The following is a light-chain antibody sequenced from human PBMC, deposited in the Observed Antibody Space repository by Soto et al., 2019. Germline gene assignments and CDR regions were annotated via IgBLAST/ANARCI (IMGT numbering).Light chain of an antibody. Sequence: DIQLTQSPSFLSASVGGRVTITCRASQAISSHLAWYQQKPGQAPNLLIYGASTLQSGVPSRFSGSGSGTQFTLTISSLQPEDFATYYCRQLNSYPLTFGPGTTVDIK. J-gene: IGKJ3*01. CDR2: GAS. CDR1: QAISSH. V-gene: IGKV1-9*01. CDR3: RQLNSYPLT.